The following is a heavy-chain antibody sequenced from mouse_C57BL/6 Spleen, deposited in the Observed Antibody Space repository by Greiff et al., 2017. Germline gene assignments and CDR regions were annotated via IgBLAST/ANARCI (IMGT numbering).Heavy chain of an antibody. D-gene: IGHD1-2*01. CDR1: GYTFTSYG. Sequence: VKLVESGAELARPGASVKLSCKASGYTFTSYGISWVKQRTGQGLEWIGEIYPRSGNTYYNEKFKGKATLTADKSSSTAYMELRSLTAEDAAVYFCARAMPHYMDDWGQGTTLTVSS. CDR2: IYPRSGNT. J-gene: IGHJ2*01. V-gene: IGHV1-81*01. CDR3: ARAMPHYMDD.